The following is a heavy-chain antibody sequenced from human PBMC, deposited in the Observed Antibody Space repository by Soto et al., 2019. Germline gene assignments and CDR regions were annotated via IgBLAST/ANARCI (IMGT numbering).Heavy chain of an antibody. Sequence: QVQLVESGGGVVQPGRSLRLSCAASGFTFSSYGMHWVCQAPGKGLEWVAVIWYDGSNKYYADSVKGRFTISRDNSTNTLYLRMNSLRAEDTAVYSCARGGDSSGYYGYYFAYWGQGTLVTVSS. D-gene: IGHD3-22*01. J-gene: IGHJ4*02. CDR1: GFTFSSYG. CDR2: IWYDGSNK. V-gene: IGHV3-33*01. CDR3: ARGGDSSGYYGYYFAY.